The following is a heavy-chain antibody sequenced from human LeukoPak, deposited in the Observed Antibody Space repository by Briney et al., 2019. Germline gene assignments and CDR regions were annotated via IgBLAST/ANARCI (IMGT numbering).Heavy chain of an antibody. J-gene: IGHJ4*02. D-gene: IGHD4-11*01. CDR1: GLIFRNYA. CDR3: AKGGHYSFFDY. CDR2: ISGDGTET. V-gene: IGHV3-23*01. Sequence: GGSLRLSCTASGLIFRNYAMTWVRQAPRKGLEWVSTISGDGTETFYEDSVKGRFTISRDNSKNTHYLQMSSLRAEDTGIYYCAKGGHYSFFDYWGQGTLVTVSS.